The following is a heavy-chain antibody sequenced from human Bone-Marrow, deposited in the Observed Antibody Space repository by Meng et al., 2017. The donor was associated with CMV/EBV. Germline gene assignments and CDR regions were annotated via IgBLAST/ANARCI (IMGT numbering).Heavy chain of an antibody. D-gene: IGHD4-23*01. CDR1: GFTFDDYA. V-gene: IGHV3-43D*03. CDR2: ISWDGGST. J-gene: IGHJ3*02. CDR3: AKGGGAFDI. Sequence: LTCAASGFTFDDYAMHWVRQAPGKGLEWVSLISWDGGSTYYADSVKGRFTISRDNSKNSLYLQMNSLRAEDTALYYCAKGGGAFDIWGQGTMVTVSS.